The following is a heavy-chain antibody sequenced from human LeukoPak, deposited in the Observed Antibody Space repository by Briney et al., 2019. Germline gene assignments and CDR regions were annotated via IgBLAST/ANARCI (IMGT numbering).Heavy chain of an antibody. V-gene: IGHV4-59*01. J-gene: IGHJ3*02. CDR3: ARDARVTGAFDI. CDR2: IYYSGST. CDR1: GGSISSYY. D-gene: IGHD4-23*01. Sequence: PSETLSLTCTVSGGSISSYYWSWIRQPPGKGLEWIGYIYYSGSTNYNPSLKSRVTISVDTSKNQFSLKLSSVTAADTAVYYCARDARVTGAFDIWGQGTMVTVSS.